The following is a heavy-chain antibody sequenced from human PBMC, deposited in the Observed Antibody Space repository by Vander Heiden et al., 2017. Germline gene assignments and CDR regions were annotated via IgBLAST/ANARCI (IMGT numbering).Heavy chain of an antibody. CDR3: AKVLEVGSSGPRGDAFDI. CDR2: ISYDGSNK. Sequence: QVQLVESGGGVVQPGRSLRLSCAASGFTFSSYGLHWVRQGPGKGLEWVAVISYDGSNKYYADSVKGRVTISRDNSKNTLYLQMNSLRAEETAVYYCAKVLEVGSSGPRGDAFDIWGQGTMVTVYS. J-gene: IGHJ3*02. D-gene: IGHD6-13*01. CDR1: GFTFSSYG. V-gene: IGHV3-30*18.